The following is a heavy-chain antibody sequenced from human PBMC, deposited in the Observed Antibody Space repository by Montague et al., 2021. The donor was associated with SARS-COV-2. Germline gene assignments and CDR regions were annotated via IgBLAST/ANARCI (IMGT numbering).Heavy chain of an antibody. V-gene: IGHV4-34*01. D-gene: IGHD2-8*02. Sequence: SETLSLTCAVYSGSLSGYYWSWIRQAPGKGLEWIGEINHSGDTYYNPSLTSRVTISMDTSESQFSLKMTSVTAADTAVYYCARLEATWWCFDYWGQGTLVTVSS. J-gene: IGHJ4*02. CDR1: SGSLSGYY. CDR3: ARLEATWWCFDY. CDR2: INHSGDT.